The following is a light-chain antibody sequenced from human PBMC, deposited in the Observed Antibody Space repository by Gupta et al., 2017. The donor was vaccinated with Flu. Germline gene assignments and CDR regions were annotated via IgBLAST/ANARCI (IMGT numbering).Light chain of an antibody. CDR1: SSDIGNYVF. CDR3: CSYAGRYTVI. V-gene: IGLV2-23*01. Sequence: QSALTQPVSVSASPGQSITISCTGTSSDIGNYVFVSWYQRHPGKAPKLMIYEGTKRTSGVSSRFSGSKSGTTASLTISGLQAEDDADYYCCSYAGRYTVIFGGGTKLTVL. CDR2: EGT. J-gene: IGLJ2*01.